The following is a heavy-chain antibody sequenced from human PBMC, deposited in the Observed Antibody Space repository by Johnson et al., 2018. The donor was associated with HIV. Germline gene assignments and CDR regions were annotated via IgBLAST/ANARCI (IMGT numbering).Heavy chain of an antibody. D-gene: IGHD2-21*02. CDR3: SLYCNGGDCSHAFDI. CDR1: GFTFSSYA. Sequence: VQLVESGGGLVQPGGSLRLSCAASGFTFSSYAMSWVRQAPGKGLEWVAGISGSGGSTYYADSVKGRFSISRDNAKNSLYLQMTSLKTEDTAVYYCSLYCNGGDCSHAFDIWGQGTMVTVSS. CDR2: ISGSGGST. J-gene: IGHJ3*02. V-gene: IGHV3-23*04.